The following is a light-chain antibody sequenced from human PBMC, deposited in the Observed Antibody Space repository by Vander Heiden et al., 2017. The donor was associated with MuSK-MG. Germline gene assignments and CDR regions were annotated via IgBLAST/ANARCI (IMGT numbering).Light chain of an antibody. Sequence: EIALTHTPATLSLSPGERATRSCRASQSVTTYLAWYQQKPGQAPRLLIYDASTRATGIPARFSGSRSGTDFTLTISSLEPEDFAVYYCQQRSSWPWTFGLGTKV. CDR2: DAS. V-gene: IGKV3-11*01. CDR1: QSVTTY. CDR3: QQRSSWPWT. J-gene: IGKJ1*01.